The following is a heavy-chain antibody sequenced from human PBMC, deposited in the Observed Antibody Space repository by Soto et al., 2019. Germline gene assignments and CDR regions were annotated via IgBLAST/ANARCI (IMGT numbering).Heavy chain of an antibody. CDR2: IGGGGRLI. Sequence: EVQLVESGGGLVQRGGSLRLSCAASGFTFSSFSMNWVRQAPGRGLEWISYIGGGGRLISYADSVKGRFAISRDNAKNSLYLQMDSLRDEDTAVYYSARDLGWAFDCWGQGTLVTVSS. V-gene: IGHV3-48*02. J-gene: IGHJ4*02. CDR1: GFTFSSFS. CDR3: ARDLGWAFDC. D-gene: IGHD6-19*01.